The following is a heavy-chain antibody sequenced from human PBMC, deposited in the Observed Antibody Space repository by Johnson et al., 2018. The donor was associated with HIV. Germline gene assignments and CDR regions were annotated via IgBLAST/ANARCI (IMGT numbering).Heavy chain of an antibody. D-gene: IGHD6-13*01. CDR3: ARGGAGIAAAEDAFDI. Sequence: VQLVESGGGLIQPGGSLRLSCAASGFTVSSNYMNWVRQAPGKGLEWVSVIYSGGSTFYADSVKGRFTISRDNSKNTLYLQMNSLRAEDTAVYYCARGGAGIAAAEDAFDIWGQGTMVTVSS. V-gene: IGHV3-66*01. CDR2: IYSGGST. CDR1: GFTVSSNY. J-gene: IGHJ3*02.